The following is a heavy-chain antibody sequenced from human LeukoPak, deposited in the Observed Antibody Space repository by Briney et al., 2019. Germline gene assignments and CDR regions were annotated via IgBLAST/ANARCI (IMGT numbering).Heavy chain of an antibody. CDR3: TRGTCIAVRGGL. J-gene: IGHJ4*02. CDR1: GYTFSSYC. Sequence: ASVKVSCKASGYTFSSYCLNWVRQATGQGLEWMGWINPNSGSTDYAQKFQGRITFSRDTSINTAYMELSSLRSEDTVVYYCTRGTCIAVRGGLWGQGTLVTVSS. D-gene: IGHD6-19*01. V-gene: IGHV1-8*03. CDR2: INPNSGST.